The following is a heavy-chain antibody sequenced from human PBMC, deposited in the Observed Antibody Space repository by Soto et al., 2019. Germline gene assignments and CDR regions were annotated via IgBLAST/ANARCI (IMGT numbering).Heavy chain of an antibody. J-gene: IGHJ4*02. CDR1: GFTFSSYA. D-gene: IGHD6-6*01. CDR3: AKDRERIATRSIDY. CDR2: MSGSGVST. V-gene: IGHV3-23*01. Sequence: EVQLLESGGGLVQPGGSLRLSCAASGFTFSSYAMSWVRQAPGKGLEWVSGMSGSGVSTYYADSVKGRFTISRDNSKSTMYLQMNSLRAEDTAVYYCAKDRERIATRSIDYLGQGTLVTVSS.